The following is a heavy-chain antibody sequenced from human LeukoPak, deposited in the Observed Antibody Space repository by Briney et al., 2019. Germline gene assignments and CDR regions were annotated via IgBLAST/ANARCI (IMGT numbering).Heavy chain of an antibody. CDR3: VRDRKYGSETLRRLDY. CDR1: GGSISSDDYY. V-gene: IGHV4-30-4*01. J-gene: IGHJ4*02. Sequence: ASETLSLTCTVSGGSISSDDYYRSWIRQPPGKGLEWIGYISYSGNAYYNPSLKSRVTISVDTSKNQFSLKLSSVTVADSAVYYCVRDRKYGSETLRRLDYWGQGTLVTVSS. CDR2: ISYSGNA. D-gene: IGHD3-10*01.